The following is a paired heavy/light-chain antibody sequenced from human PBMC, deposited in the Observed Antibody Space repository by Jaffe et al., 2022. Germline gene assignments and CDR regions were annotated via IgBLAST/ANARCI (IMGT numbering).Light chain of an antibody. J-gene: IGKJ4*01. CDR3: LQDNLFPYT. CDR2: DAS. CDR1: QGIRYD. V-gene: IGKV1-6*01. Sequence: AIQMTQSPSSLSASVGDRVTITCRASQGIRYDLAWYQQKPGKAPKLLIYDASTLPIGVPSRFSGSGSGRDFTLTISSLQPEDFATYYCLQDNLFPYTFGGGTKLEIK.
Heavy chain of an antibody. CDR3: FRRGVIEGTSGTAGIDF. Sequence: VQLVQSGAELNKPGESLNISCKASGYRFTTYWIGWVRQMPGKGLEWMGMIYPGDADTRYSPSFQGQVTISVDKSITTAYLQWSSVRASDTAMYYCFRRGVIEGTSGTAGIDFWGQGTLVTVSS. D-gene: IGHD1-1*01. J-gene: IGHJ4*02. V-gene: IGHV5-51*03. CDR1: GYRFTTYW. CDR2: IYPGDADT.